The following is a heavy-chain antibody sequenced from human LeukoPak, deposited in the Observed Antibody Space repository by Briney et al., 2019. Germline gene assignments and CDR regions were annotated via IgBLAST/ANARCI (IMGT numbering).Heavy chain of an antibody. CDR3: LADVPSETYPFDY. J-gene: IGHJ4*02. CDR1: GFTFSSYS. D-gene: IGHD3-10*02. V-gene: IGHV3-21*03. Sequence: GGSLRLSCAASGFTFSSYSMNWVRQAPGKGLEWVSSISSSSSYIYYADSVKGRFTISRDNAKNSLYLQMNSLKTEDTAVYYCLADVPSETYPFDYWGQGTLVTVSS. CDR2: ISSSSSYI.